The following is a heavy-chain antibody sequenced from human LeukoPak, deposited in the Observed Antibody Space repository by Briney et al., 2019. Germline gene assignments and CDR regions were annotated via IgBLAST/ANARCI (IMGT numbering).Heavy chain of an antibody. CDR3: ARGTVTIDYFDY. Sequence: SETLSLTCTVSGGSISSYYWSWIRQPPGKGLEWTVYIYYSGSTNYNPSLKSRVSISVDTSKNQFSLKLSSVTAADTAVYYCARGTVTIDYFDYWGQGTLVTVSS. D-gene: IGHD4-17*01. J-gene: IGHJ4*02. CDR2: IYYSGST. V-gene: IGHV4-59*01. CDR1: GGSISSYY.